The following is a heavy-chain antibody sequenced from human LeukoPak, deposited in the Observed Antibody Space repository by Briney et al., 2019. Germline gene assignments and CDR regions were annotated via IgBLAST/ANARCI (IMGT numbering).Heavy chain of an antibody. CDR2: INPNSGGT. CDR1: GYTFTGYY. Sequence: GASVKVSCKASGYTFTGYYMHRVRQAPGQGLEWMGWINPNSGGTNYAQKFQGWVTMTRDTSTSTVYMELSSLRSEDTAVYYCTREGVYAPDPSSYHRDAFDIWGQGTVVIVSS. J-gene: IGHJ3*02. V-gene: IGHV1-2*04. D-gene: IGHD3-16*02. CDR3: TREGVYAPDPSSYHRDAFDI.